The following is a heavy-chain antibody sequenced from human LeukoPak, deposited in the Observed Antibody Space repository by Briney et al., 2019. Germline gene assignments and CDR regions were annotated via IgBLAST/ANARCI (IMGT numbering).Heavy chain of an antibody. Sequence: GGSLRLSCAASGFTFSSYAMHWVRQAPGKGLEWVAVISYDGSNKYYADSVTGRFTISRDNSKNTLYLQMNSLRAEDTAVYYCAKATVVTPGVVDYWGQGTLVTASS. CDR1: GFTFSSYA. V-gene: IGHV3-30*07. CDR3: AKATVVTPGVVDY. D-gene: IGHD4-23*01. J-gene: IGHJ4*02. CDR2: ISYDGSNK.